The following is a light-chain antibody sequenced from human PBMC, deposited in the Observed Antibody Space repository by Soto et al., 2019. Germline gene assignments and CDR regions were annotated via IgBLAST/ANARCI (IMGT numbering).Light chain of an antibody. CDR1: SSNIGSNA. CDR3: ATWDDSLNGV. J-gene: IGLJ3*02. Sequence: QSVLTQPPSASGTPGQRVTISCSGSSSNIGSNAVTWYQQFPGTAPKLLIYSNNQRPSGVPDRFSGSKSGTSASLAISGLQSEDEADYYCATWDDSLNGVFGGETNFTVL. V-gene: IGLV1-44*01. CDR2: SNN.